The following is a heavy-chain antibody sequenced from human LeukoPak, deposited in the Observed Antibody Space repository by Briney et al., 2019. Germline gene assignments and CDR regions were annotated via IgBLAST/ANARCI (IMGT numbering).Heavy chain of an antibody. CDR1: GGSVSSGSYY. V-gene: IGHV4-61*01. Sequence: SETLSLTCTVSGGSVSSGSYYWSWIRQPPGKGLEWIGYIYYSGSTNYNPPLKSRVTISVDTSKNQFSLKLSSVTAADTAVYYCARDRDGEQLSYWGQGTLVTVSS. J-gene: IGHJ4*02. CDR2: IYYSGST. D-gene: IGHD3-10*01. CDR3: ARDRDGEQLSY.